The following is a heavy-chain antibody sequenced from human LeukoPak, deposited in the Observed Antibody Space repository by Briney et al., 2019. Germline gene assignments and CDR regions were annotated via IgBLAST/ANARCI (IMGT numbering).Heavy chain of an antibody. V-gene: IGHV4-59*01. CDR2: IYYSGST. CDR3: AKHSSGWYEFDY. CDR1: GGSISSYY. D-gene: IGHD6-19*01. Sequence: SETLSLTCTVSGGSISSYYWSWIRQPPGKGLEWIGYIYYSGSTNYNPSLKSRGTISVDTSKNQFSLKLSSVTAADTAVYYCAKHSSGWYEFDYWGQGTLVTVSS. J-gene: IGHJ4*02.